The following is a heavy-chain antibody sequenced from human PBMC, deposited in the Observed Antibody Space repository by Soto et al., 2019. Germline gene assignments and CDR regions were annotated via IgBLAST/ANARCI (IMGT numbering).Heavy chain of an antibody. J-gene: IGHJ5*02. Sequence: PSETLSLTCAVSGGSISSGGYSWSWIRQPPGKGLEWIGYINHSGSTNYNPSLKSRVTISVDTSKNQFSLKLSSVTAADTAVYYCARGGSPNWFAPWGQGTLVTVSS. D-gene: IGHD2-15*01. V-gene: IGHV4-30-2*01. CDR3: ARGGSPNWFAP. CDR1: GGSISSGGYS. CDR2: INHSGST.